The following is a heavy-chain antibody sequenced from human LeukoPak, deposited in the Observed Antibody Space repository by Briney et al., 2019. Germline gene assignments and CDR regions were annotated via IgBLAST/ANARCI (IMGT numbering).Heavy chain of an antibody. CDR3: ARHEVDGSSWLYYYYGMDV. CDR2: INHSGST. V-gene: IGHV4-34*01. CDR1: GGSFSGYY. D-gene: IGHD6-13*01. Sequence: SETLSLTCAVYGGSFSGYYWSWIHQPPGKGLEWIGEINHSGSTNYNPSLKSRVTISVDTSKNQFSLKLSSVTAADTAVYYCARHEVDGSSWLYYYYGMDVWGQGTTVTVSS. J-gene: IGHJ6*02.